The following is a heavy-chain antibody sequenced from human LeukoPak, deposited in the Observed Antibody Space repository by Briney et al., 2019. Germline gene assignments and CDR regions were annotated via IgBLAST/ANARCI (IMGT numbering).Heavy chain of an antibody. CDR3: ARLAHPYFDY. CDR2: IYYSGST. V-gene: IGHV4-59*08. J-gene: IGHJ4*02. Sequence: SETLSLTCTVSGGPISSYYWSWIRQPPGKGLEWIGYIYYSGSTNYNPSLKSRVTISVDTSKNQFSLKLSSVTAADTAVYYCARLAHPYFDYWGQGTLVTVSS. CDR1: GGPISSYY.